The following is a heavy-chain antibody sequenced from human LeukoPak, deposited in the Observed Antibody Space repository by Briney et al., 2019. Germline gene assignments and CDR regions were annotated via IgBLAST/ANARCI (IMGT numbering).Heavy chain of an antibody. CDR2: INGYGSST. CDR1: GFTFISYW. J-gene: IGHJ4*02. D-gene: IGHD5-18*01. CDR3: ARDAPGNTALDY. V-gene: IGHV3-74*01. Sequence: GGSLRLSCAASGFTFISYWMHWVRQAPGKGLVWVSRINGYGSSTDFADSVKGRFTISRDNAKNTLYLQMSSLRAEDTAVYYCARDAPGNTALDYWGQGTLVTVSS.